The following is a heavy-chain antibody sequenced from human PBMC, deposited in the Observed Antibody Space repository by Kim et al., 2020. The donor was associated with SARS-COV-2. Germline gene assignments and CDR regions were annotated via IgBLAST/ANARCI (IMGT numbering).Heavy chain of an antibody. CDR3: AKDESEEWELGY. Sequence: GGSLRLSCASSGVTFSSYAVSWVGPAPGKGLEWVSAISGSGGSTYYADSVKGRFTISRDNSKNTLYLQMNSLRAEDTAVYYCAKDESEEWELGYWGQGTLVTVSS. V-gene: IGHV3-23*01. CDR2: ISGSGGST. D-gene: IGHD1-26*01. CDR1: GVTFSSYA. J-gene: IGHJ4*02.